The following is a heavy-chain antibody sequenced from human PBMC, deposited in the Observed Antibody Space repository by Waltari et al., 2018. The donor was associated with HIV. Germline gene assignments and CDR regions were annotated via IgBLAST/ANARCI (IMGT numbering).Heavy chain of an antibody. D-gene: IGHD3-3*01. CDR2: INPNSGGT. V-gene: IGHV1-2*02. CDR3: ARDPPYGYDFWSGYYAPDYYYGMDV. J-gene: IGHJ6*02. CDR1: GYTFTGYY. Sequence: QVQLVQSGAEVKKPGASVKVSCKASGYTFTGYYMHWVRQAPGQGPEWMGWINPNSGGTNYAQKFQGRVTMTRDTSISTAYMELSRLRSDDTAVYYCARDPPYGYDFWSGYYAPDYYYGMDVWGQGTTVTVSS.